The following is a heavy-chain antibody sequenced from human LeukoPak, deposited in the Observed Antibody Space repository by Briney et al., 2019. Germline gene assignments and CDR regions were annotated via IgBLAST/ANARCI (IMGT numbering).Heavy chain of an antibody. CDR2: ISSSSSYI. CDR3: AKQVYAISYFDY. D-gene: IGHD2-8*01. J-gene: IGHJ4*02. V-gene: IGHV3-21*04. Sequence: GGSLRLSCAASGFTFSSYSMNWVRQAPGKGLEWVSSISSSSSYIYYADSVKGRFTISRDNAKNSLYLQMNSLRAEDTAVYYCAKQVYAISYFDYWGQGTLVTVSS. CDR1: GFTFSSYS.